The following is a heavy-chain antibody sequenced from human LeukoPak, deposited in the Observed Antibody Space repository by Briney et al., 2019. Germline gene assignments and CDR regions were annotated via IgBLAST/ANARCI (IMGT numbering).Heavy chain of an antibody. J-gene: IGHJ4*02. CDR2: IDPGDSDT. D-gene: IGHD5-18*01. CDR3: VCGQSGYSYGRFDY. V-gene: IGHV5-51*01. Sequence: GESLKISCQVSGYSFTNYWIGWVRQMPGKGLEWMGSIDPGDSDTRYSPSFQGQVTISADKSISTAYLQWSSLKASDTAMYYCVCGQSGYSYGRFDYWGQGTLVTVSS. CDR1: GYSFTNYW.